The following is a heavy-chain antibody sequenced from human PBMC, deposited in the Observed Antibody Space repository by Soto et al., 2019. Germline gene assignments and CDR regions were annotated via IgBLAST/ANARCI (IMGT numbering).Heavy chain of an antibody. CDR1: GFTFSSYG. CDR3: ARQLRDGYNPNWLDP. CDR2: ISSDGSNK. Sequence: PGGSLRLSCAASGFTFSSYGMHWVRQAPGKGPEWVAFISSDGSNKYYGDSGKGRFTISRDNSMDTLYLQIDSLRPEDTAVYSCARQLRDGYNPNWLDPWGEGTRVTVSS. J-gene: IGHJ5*02. V-gene: IGHV3-30*03. D-gene: IGHD5-12*01.